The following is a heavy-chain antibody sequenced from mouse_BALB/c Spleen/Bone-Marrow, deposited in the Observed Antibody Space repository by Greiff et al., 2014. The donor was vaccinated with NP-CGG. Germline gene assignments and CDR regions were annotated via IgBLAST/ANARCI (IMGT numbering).Heavy chain of an antibody. J-gene: IGHJ4*01. CDR3: ARCYYGYAMDY. D-gene: IGHD1-1*01. Sequence: VQLQQSGPGLVAPSRSLSITCTISGFSLTSYGVHWVRQPPGKGLEWLVVIWSDGSTTCNSALKSRLSISKDNSKSQVFLKMNSLQTDDTAMYYCARCYYGYAMDYWGQGTSVTVSS. V-gene: IGHV2-6-1*01. CDR2: IWSDGST. CDR1: GFSLTSYG.